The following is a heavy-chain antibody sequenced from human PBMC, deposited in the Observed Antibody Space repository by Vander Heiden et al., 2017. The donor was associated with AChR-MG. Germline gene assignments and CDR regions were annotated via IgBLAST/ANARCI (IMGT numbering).Heavy chain of an antibody. CDR1: GFTFSRYG. CDR3: AKFSGIYFLGYYFDY. Sequence: EVQLLESGGGLVQPGGSLSRSCAASGFTFSRYGMSRVGQAPGKGLEWVSAIRASGASTYSAESVKGRFTISRDNSKNTLYLQMNSLRAEDTAVYYCAKFSGIYFLGYYFDYWGQGTLVTVSS. V-gene: IGHV3-23*01. D-gene: IGHD1-26*01. CDR2: IRASGAST. J-gene: IGHJ4*02.